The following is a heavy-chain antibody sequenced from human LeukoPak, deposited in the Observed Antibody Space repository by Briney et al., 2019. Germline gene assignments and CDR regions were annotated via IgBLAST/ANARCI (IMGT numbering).Heavy chain of an antibody. Sequence: GGSLRLSCAAPGFTFSSYAMSWVRQAPGKGLEWVSAISGSGGSTYYADSVKGRFTTSRDNSKNTLYLQMNSLRAEDTAVYYCAKDGSAGISTMVRGVRRWFDPWGQGTLVTVSS. CDR1: GFTFSSYA. D-gene: IGHD3-10*01. CDR2: ISGSGGST. V-gene: IGHV3-23*01. CDR3: AKDGSAGISTMVRGVRRWFDP. J-gene: IGHJ5*02.